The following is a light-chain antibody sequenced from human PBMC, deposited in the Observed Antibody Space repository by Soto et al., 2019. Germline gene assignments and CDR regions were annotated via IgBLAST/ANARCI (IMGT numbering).Light chain of an antibody. V-gene: IGLV1-44*01. Sequence: QSVLTQPLSVSASPGQRVTISCSGGSSNIGSNTVAWYQHLPGTAPPRLIFTAGQQPSGVPGRFSGTKSGTSASLAISGLQSEDGGDYYCSACDSSLNGYVFGLETKLAVL. J-gene: IGLJ1*01. CDR1: SSNIGSNT. CDR2: TAG. CDR3: SACDSSLNGYV.